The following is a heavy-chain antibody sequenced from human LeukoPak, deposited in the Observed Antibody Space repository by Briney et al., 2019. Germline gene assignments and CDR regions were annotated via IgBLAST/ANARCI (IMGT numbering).Heavy chain of an antibody. J-gene: IGHJ4*02. V-gene: IGHV3-11*04. CDR3: ARDYCSGPKCYFIDY. CDR1: GFTLSDYY. D-gene: IGHD2-15*01. CDR2: ISHSGITK. Sequence: GRSLRLSCAASGFTLSDYYMSWIRQAPGKGLEWVSYISHSGITKYYADSVKARFTISRDNAKNSLYLQMNSLRAEDTAVYYCARDYCSGPKCYFIDYWGQGALVTVSS.